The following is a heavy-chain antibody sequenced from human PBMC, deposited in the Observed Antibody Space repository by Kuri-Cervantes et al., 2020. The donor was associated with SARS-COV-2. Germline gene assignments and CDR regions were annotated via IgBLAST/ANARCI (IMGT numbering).Heavy chain of an antibody. CDR3: ARGVVGYCTNGVCYRPYYYGMDV. V-gene: IGHV4-34*01. J-gene: IGHJ6*02. CDR2: INHSGST. Sequence: GSLRLSCAVYGGSFSGYYWSWIRQPPGKGLEWIGEINHSGSTNYNPPLKSRVTISVDTSKNQFSLKLSSVTAADTAVYYCARGVVGYCTNGVCYRPYYYGMDVWGQGTTVTVSS. D-gene: IGHD2-8*01. CDR1: GGSFSGYY.